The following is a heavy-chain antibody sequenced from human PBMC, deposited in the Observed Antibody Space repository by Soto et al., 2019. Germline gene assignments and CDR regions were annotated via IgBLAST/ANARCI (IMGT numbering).Heavy chain of an antibody. V-gene: IGHV4-59*08. Sequence: QVQLQESGPGLVKPSETLSLSCTVSGGSISSYYWSWFRQSPGKRMEWIGYVHHSWGSSYNPSLQSRVAISRDTSKSQFSLKVPSVTATDTAVYYCARQGFGPLHGLVDVWGQGTTVTVSS. J-gene: IGHJ6*02. CDR3: ARQGFGPLHGLVDV. CDR2: VHHSWGS. CDR1: GGSISSYY. D-gene: IGHD3-10*01.